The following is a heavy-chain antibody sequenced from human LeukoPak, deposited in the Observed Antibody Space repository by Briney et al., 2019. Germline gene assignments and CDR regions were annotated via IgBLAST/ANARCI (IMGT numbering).Heavy chain of an antibody. CDR2: ISYDGSNK. Sequence: GGSLRLSCAASGFSFSSYGMYWVRQAPGKGLEWVALISYDGSNKYYADSVKGRFTIPRDNSKNTLYLQMNSLRAEDTAVYYCAKYEIGAVAGLIDYWGQGTLVTVSS. J-gene: IGHJ4*02. CDR3: AKYEIGAVAGLIDY. D-gene: IGHD6-19*01. CDR1: GFSFSSYG. V-gene: IGHV3-30*18.